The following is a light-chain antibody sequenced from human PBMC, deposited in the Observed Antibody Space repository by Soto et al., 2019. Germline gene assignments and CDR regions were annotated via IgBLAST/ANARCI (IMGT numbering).Light chain of an antibody. CDR2: LGS. CDR1: QSLRHSDGYRY. V-gene: IGKV2-28*01. Sequence: DIVMTQSPLSLAVTPGEPASISCSSSQSLRHSDGYRYLDWYLQKPGQSPQLLIYLGSSRASGVPDRFSGSGSGTDFTLKISRVEAEDFGVYYCIQTLQTPLTFGGGTKVDNK. CDR3: IQTLQTPLT. J-gene: IGKJ4*01.